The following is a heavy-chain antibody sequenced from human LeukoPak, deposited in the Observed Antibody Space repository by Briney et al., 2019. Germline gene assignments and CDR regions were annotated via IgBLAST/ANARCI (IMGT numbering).Heavy chain of an antibody. CDR2: ISSSSSTI. CDR1: GFTFSSYS. Sequence: GGSLRLSCAGSGFTFSSYSMNWVRPAPGKGLEWVSYISSSSSTIYYADSVTGRFTISRDKSKNTLYLQMNSLRAEDTAVYYCAKDTLWFGESGPLDYWGQGTLVTVSS. V-gene: IGHV3-48*01. J-gene: IGHJ4*02. D-gene: IGHD3-10*01. CDR3: AKDTLWFGESGPLDY.